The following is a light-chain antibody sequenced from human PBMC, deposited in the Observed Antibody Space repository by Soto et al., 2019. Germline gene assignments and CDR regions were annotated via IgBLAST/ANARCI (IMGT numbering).Light chain of an antibody. CDR1: SSDVGNYNY. Sequence: QSALTQPRSVSGSPGQSVTISCTGTSSDVGNYNYVSWYQQHPGKAPKLMIYDVSKRPSGVPDRFSGSKSGSTASLTISGLQAEDEADYYCCSYAGSYTFYVFGTGTKLTVL. V-gene: IGLV2-11*01. CDR2: DVS. J-gene: IGLJ1*01. CDR3: CSYAGSYTFYV.